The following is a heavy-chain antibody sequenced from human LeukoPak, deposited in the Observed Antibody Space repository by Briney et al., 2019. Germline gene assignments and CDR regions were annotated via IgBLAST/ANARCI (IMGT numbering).Heavy chain of an antibody. J-gene: IGHJ5*02. CDR1: GYTFTGYY. CDR2: INPNSGGT. V-gene: IGHV1-2*02. Sequence: ASVKVSCKASGYTFTGYYMHWVRQAPGQGLEWMGWINPNSGGTNYAQKFQGRVTMTRDTSISTAYMELSRLRSDDTAVYYCARDINRGSLGDRSYSSSRGGWFDPWGQGTLVTVSS. CDR3: ARDINRGSLGDRSYSSSRGGWFDP. D-gene: IGHD6-6*01.